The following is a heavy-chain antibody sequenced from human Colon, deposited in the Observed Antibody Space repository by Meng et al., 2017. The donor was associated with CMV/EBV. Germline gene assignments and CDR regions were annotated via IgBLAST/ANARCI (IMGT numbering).Heavy chain of an antibody. CDR1: GFTFNDYA. CDR2: ISSDGRNK. D-gene: IGHD1-1*01. J-gene: IGHJ6*02. V-gene: IGHV3-30*04. CDR3: ARVSRRNNRNVPGRGMDV. Sequence: GGSLRLSCAASGFTFNDYAIYWVRQAPGKGLECVAVISSDGRNKYYADSVQGRFTISRDNSKNTLFLQMNSLRGGDTAVYYCARVSRRNNRNVPGRGMDVWGRGTTVTVSS.